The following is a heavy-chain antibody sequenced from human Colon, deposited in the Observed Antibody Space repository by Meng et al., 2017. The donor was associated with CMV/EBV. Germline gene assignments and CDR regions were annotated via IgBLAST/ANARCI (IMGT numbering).Heavy chain of an antibody. V-gene: IGHV3-23*01. Sequence: VQLLESGGGLGQAGGSLRLSCAASGFTFSSYGMNWVRHAPGKGLEWVSGITASGASTYYADSVKGRFTISRDNSKNTLYLQMNSLRADDMAVYYCAKNWGNDFWGQGTLVTVSS. CDR3: AKNWGNDF. D-gene: IGHD3-16*01. CDR1: GFTFSSYG. J-gene: IGHJ4*02. CDR2: ITASGAST.